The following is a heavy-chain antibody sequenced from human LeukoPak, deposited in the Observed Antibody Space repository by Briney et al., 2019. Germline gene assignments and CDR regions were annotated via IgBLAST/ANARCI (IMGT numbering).Heavy chain of an antibody. CDR1: GGSISSYY. J-gene: IGHJ4*02. Sequence: SETLSLTCTVSGGSISSYYWSWIRQPPGKGLEWIGYIYYSGSTNYNPSLKSRVTISVDTSKNQFSLKLSSVTAADTAVYYCARDEGDYVIFHWGQGTLVTVSS. CDR2: IYYSGST. CDR3: ARDEGDYVIFH. V-gene: IGHV4-59*01. D-gene: IGHD4-17*01.